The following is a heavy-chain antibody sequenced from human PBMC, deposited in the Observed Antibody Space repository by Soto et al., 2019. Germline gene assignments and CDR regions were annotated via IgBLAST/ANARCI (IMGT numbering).Heavy chain of an antibody. V-gene: IGHV5-51*01. J-gene: IGHJ4*02. CDR2: IYPGDSDT. CDR3: AKHPRAAHTSDLDY. CDR1: GYSFSSHW. Sequence: GEALKISCNGSGYSFSSHWIRWVRQMPGKGLEWMGIIYPGDSDTRYSPSFQGLVTISGDNSNNSAYLQMNSLKASDTAMYYCAKHPRAAHTSDLDYWGQGTLVTVSS. D-gene: IGHD6-25*01.